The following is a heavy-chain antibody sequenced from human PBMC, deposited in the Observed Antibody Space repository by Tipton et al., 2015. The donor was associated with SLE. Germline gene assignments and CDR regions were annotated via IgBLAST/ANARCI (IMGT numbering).Heavy chain of an antibody. D-gene: IGHD3-22*01. CDR1: GYTFTSHW. CDR2: IYPGDSDT. CDR3: ARRDHYYDSSGYYYHDAFDI. Sequence: QLVQSGAEVKKPGESLKISCKGSGYTFTSHWIAWVRQMPGKGLEWMGIIYPGDSDTRYSPSFQGQVTISADKSISTAYLHWSSLKASDTAMYYCARRDHYYDSSGYYYHDAFDIWGQGTMVTVSS. V-gene: IGHV5-51*01. J-gene: IGHJ3*02.